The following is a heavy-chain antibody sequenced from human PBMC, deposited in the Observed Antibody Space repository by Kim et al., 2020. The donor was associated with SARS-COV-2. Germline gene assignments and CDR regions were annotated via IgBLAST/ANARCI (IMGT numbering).Heavy chain of an antibody. J-gene: IGHJ4*02. CDR1: GFTFSSYS. D-gene: IGHD3-3*01. V-gene: IGHV3-21*01. CDR2: ISSSSSYI. CDR3: ARAVEGFWCGSDYFDY. Sequence: GGSLRLSCAASGFTFSSYSMNWVRQAPGKGLEWVASISSSSSYIYYADSVKGRFTISRDNAKNSLYLQMNSLRAEDTAVYYCARAVEGFWCGSDYFDYWGQGTLVTVSS.